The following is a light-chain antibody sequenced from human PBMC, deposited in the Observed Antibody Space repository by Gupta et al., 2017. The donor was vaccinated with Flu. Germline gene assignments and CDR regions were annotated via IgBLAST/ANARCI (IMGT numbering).Light chain of an antibody. Sequence: DIQMTQSPSSLSASVGDRVTITCRASQSISSYLNWYQQKPGKAPKLLIYAASSWQSGVPSRFSGSGFGTDVTLTISSRQQEDFAAYYCQQSDSTLQISFGQGTRLEIK. CDR2: AAS. J-gene: IGKJ5*01. V-gene: IGKV1-39*01. CDR3: QQSDSTLQIS. CDR1: QSISSY.